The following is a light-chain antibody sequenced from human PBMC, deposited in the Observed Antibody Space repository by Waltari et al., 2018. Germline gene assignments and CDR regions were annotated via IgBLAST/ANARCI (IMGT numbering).Light chain of an antibody. J-gene: IGKJ1*01. Sequence: EIVLTQSPGTLSLSAGERDTLSCRASQSVDTTRLGWYQQKPGQAPRLLIYDTSIRATGIPDRFSGSGSGTDFTLTISRLEPEDFAVYFCQQYHTPLSFGQGTKVEI. V-gene: IGKV3-20*01. CDR2: DTS. CDR3: QQYHTPLS. CDR1: QSVDTTR.